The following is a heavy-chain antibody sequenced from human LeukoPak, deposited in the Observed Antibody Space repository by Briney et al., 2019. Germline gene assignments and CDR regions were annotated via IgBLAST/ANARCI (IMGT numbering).Heavy chain of an antibody. CDR2: ISAYKGNT. CDR3: ARGSGIAAQFGAFDI. D-gene: IGHD6-13*01. J-gene: IGHJ3*02. CDR1: GYTFSSYG. Sequence: ASVKVSCKASGYTFSSYGISWVRQAPGQGLEWMGWISAYKGNTNYAQKLQGRVTMTTDTSTSTAYMELSSLRSEDTAVYYCARGSGIAAQFGAFDIWGQGTMVTVSS. V-gene: IGHV1-18*01.